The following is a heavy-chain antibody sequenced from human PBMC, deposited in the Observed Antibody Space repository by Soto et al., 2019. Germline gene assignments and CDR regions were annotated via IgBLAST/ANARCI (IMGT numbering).Heavy chain of an antibody. V-gene: IGHV3-13*01. Sequence: EVQLVESGGGLVQPGGSLRLSCAASGFTFSSYDMHWVRQGPGKGLEWVSGIATAGGTYYPDYVKGRFTISSENATNYLYLQILSLKARATDLCYRARLRDSYYAWYFDLWGRGTLVTVSS. CDR3: ARLRDSYYAWYFDL. D-gene: IGHD4-4*01. J-gene: IGHJ2*01. CDR2: IATAGGT. CDR1: GFTFSSYD.